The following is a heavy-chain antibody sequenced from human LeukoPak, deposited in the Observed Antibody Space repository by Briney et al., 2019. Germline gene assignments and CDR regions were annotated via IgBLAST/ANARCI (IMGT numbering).Heavy chain of an antibody. CDR1: GGSISSYY. Sequence: SETLSLTCTVSGGSISSYYWSWIRQPPGKGLEWIGYIYTSGSTNYNPSLKSRVTMSVDTSKNQFSLKLSSVTAADTAVYYCARDAYSYDSSGYYYVDGGWFDPWGQGTLVTVSS. J-gene: IGHJ5*02. D-gene: IGHD3-22*01. V-gene: IGHV4-4*08. CDR3: ARDAYSYDSSGYYYVDGGWFDP. CDR2: IYTSGST.